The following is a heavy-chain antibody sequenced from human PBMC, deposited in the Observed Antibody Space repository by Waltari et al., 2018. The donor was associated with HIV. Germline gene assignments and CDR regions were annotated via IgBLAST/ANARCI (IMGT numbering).Heavy chain of an antibody. D-gene: IGHD3-10*01. CDR1: GFPVEGSA. Sequence: EVQLLESGGGLVQPGGSLRLSWAASGFPVEGSAMPWVRLDPGKGLVWVSGISGGGGSTFYQDSVKGRFASSRDNSKNTLYLQMNTLRAEDTAVYYCAKFRGSGSDYWGQGAQVTVSS. V-gene: IGHV3-23*01. CDR3: AKFRGSGSDY. CDR2: ISGGGGST. J-gene: IGHJ4*02.